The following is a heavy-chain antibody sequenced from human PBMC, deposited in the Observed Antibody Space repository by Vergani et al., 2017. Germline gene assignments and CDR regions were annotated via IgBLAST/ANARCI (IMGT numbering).Heavy chain of an antibody. CDR1: GYTFTSYG. CDR3: ATDTLEAVYFDY. CDR2: INTNTGNP. D-gene: IGHD5-24*01. J-gene: IGHJ4*02. V-gene: IGHV7-4-1*02. Sequence: QVQLVQSGAEVKKPGASVKVSCKASGYTFTSYGISGVRQAPGQGLEWMGWINTNTGNPAYAQGFRGRFVFSLDTSVKTAYLQINNLKSDDTAVYYCATDTLEAVYFDYFVQGTLVTVSS.